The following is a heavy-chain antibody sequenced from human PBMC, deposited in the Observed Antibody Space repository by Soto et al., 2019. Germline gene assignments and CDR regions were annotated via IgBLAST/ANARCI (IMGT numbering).Heavy chain of an antibody. CDR3: ARNIAARPGWFDP. V-gene: IGHV4-4*02. Sequence: SETLSLTCAVSGGSISSSNWWSWVRQPPGKGLEWIGEIYHSGSTNYNPSPKSRVTISVDKSKNQFSLKLSSVTAADTAVYYCARNIAARPGWFDPWGQGTLVTVSS. CDR1: GGSISSSNW. J-gene: IGHJ5*02. CDR2: IYHSGST. D-gene: IGHD6-6*01.